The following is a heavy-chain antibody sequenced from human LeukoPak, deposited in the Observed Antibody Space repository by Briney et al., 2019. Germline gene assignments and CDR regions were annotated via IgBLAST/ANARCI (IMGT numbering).Heavy chain of an antibody. D-gene: IGHD6-19*01. CDR3: AKDPTEKYSSGRGY. V-gene: IGHV3-23*01. CDR2: ISGSGGST. CDR1: GFTFSSYA. Sequence: PGGSLRLSCAASGFTFSSYAMSWVRQAPGKGLEWVSAISGSGGSTYYADSVKGRFTISRDNSKNTLYLQMNSLRAEDTAIYYCAKDPTEKYSSGRGYWGQGTLVTVSS. J-gene: IGHJ4*02.